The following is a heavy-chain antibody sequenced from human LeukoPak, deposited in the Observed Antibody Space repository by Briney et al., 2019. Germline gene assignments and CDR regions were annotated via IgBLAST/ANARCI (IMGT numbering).Heavy chain of an antibody. CDR2: VYPGDSDS. J-gene: IGHJ4*02. CDR3: ARRTYYYGSGSYPFDY. Sequence: GESLKISFQVIGYRFIDYWIGWVRQVPGKGLEWVAIVYPGDSDSRYSPSFQGQVTISADKSISTAYLQWSRLKASDTGIYYCARRTYYYGSGSYPFDYWGQGTRVTVSA. V-gene: IGHV5-51*01. D-gene: IGHD3-10*01. CDR1: GYRFIDYW.